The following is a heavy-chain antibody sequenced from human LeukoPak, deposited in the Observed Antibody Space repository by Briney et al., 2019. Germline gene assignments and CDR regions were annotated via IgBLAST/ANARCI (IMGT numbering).Heavy chain of an antibody. V-gene: IGHV4-59*01. D-gene: IGHD3-22*01. J-gene: IGHJ4*02. CDR3: AREGGGTMYYDSSGYFDY. CDR1: GGSISSYY. Sequence: SETLSLTCTVSGGSISSYYWSWIRQPPGKGLEWIGYIYYSGSTNYNPSLTSRVTISVDTSKNQFSLKLSSVTAADTAVYYCAREGGGTMYYDSSGYFDYWGQGTLVTVSS. CDR2: IYYSGST.